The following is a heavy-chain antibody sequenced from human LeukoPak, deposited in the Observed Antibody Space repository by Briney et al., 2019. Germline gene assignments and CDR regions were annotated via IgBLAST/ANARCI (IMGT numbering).Heavy chain of an antibody. D-gene: IGHD3-16*01. V-gene: IGHV3-7*03. CDR2: INHNGNVN. CDR3: ARGGGLDV. CDR1: GFTFSSYA. J-gene: IGHJ6*02. Sequence: GGSLRLSCAASGFTFSSYAMSWARQAPGKGLEWVASINHNGNVNYYVDSVKGRFTISRDNAKNSLYLQMSNLRAEDTAVYFCARGGGLDVWGQGATVTVSS.